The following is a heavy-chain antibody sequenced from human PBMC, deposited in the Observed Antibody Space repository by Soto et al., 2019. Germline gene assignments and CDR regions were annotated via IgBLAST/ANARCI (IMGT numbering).Heavy chain of an antibody. J-gene: IGHJ4*02. V-gene: IGHV3-23*01. CDR3: AKEGQELGGGYFDY. CDR1: GFTFSSYA. D-gene: IGHD6-13*01. Sequence: EVQLLESGGGLVQPGGSLRLSCAASGFTFSSYAMSWVRQAPGKGLEWVSAISGSGGSTYYADTVKGRFTISRDNSKTTLYLQKNNLRAEDTAVFYCAKEGQELGGGYFDYWGQGTLVTVSS. CDR2: ISGSGGST.